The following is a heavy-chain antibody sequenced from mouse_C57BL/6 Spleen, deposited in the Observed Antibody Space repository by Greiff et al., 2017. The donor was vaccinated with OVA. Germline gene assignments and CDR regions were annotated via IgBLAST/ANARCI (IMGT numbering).Heavy chain of an antibody. D-gene: IGHD1-1*01. CDR2: ISDGGSYT. V-gene: IGHV5-4*03. Sequence: EVMLVESGGGLVKPGGSLKLSCAASGFTFSSYAMSWVRQTPEKRLEWVATISDGGSYTYYPDNVKGRFTISRDNAKNNLYLQMSHLKSEDTAMYYCARGREGFDYWGQGTTLTVSS. J-gene: IGHJ2*01. CDR3: ARGREGFDY. CDR1: GFTFSSYA.